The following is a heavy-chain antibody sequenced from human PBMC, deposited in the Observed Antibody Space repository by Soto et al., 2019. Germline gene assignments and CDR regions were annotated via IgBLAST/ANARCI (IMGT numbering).Heavy chain of an antibody. CDR2: IYYSGST. CDR1: GGSISSGGYY. Sequence: SETLSLTCTVSGGSISSGGYYWTWIRQHPGKGLEWIGYIYYSGSTYYNPSLKSRVTISLDTSKNQFSLKLSSVTAADTAVYYCARDGVILYSDYYYYMDVWGKGTTVTVSS. V-gene: IGHV4-31*03. J-gene: IGHJ6*03. CDR3: ARDGVILYSDYYYYMDV. D-gene: IGHD2-8*01.